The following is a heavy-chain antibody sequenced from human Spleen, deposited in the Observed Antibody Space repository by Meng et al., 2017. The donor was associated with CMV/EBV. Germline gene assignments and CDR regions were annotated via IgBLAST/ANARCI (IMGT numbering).Heavy chain of an antibody. D-gene: IGHD5-18*01. CDR1: GDSITTNC. J-gene: IGHJ4*02. V-gene: IGHV4-30-4*08. CDR3: ARVEGDTAMAADY. Sequence: SETLSLTCTVSGDSITTNCWTWMRQPPGKGLEWIGYIYYSGSTYYNPSLKSRLTISVDTSKNQFSLRLSSVTAADTAVYYCARVEGDTAMAADYWGQGTLVTVSS. CDR2: IYYSGST.